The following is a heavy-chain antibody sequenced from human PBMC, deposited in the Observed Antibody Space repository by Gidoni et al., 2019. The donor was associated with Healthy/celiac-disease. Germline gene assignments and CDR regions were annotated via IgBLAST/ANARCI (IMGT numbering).Heavy chain of an antibody. V-gene: IGHV3-11*01. CDR2: ISSSGSTI. CDR3: ARDRGDSSGYYYGWFDP. Sequence: QVPLVESGGGLVKPGGSLSLSCAASGFPFSDYYMSWIRQAPGKGLEWVSYISSSGSTIYYADSVKGRFTISRDNAKNSLYLQMNSLRAEDTAVYYCARDRGDSSGYYYGWFDPWGQGTLVTVSS. J-gene: IGHJ5*02. CDR1: GFPFSDYY. D-gene: IGHD3-22*01.